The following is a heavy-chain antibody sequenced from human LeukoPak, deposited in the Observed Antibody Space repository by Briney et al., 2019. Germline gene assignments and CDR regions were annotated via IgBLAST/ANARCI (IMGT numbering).Heavy chain of an antibody. D-gene: IGHD3-10*02. V-gene: IGHV3-30*18. CDR1: GFTFSSYG. CDR2: ISYDGSDK. CDR3: AELGITMIGGV. Sequence: GGSLRLSCAASGFTFSSYGMHWVRQAPGKGLEWVALISYDGSDKYYADSVKGRFTISRDNSKNTLYLQMNSLRAEDTAVYYCAELGITMIGGVWGKGTTVTISS. J-gene: IGHJ6*04.